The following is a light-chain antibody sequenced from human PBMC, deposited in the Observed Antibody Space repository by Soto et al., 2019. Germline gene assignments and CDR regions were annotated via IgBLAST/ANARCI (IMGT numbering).Light chain of an antibody. Sequence: DIQMNQSPYSLSASVGDRVTITCRASQGIGNGLGWFQQNPGRAHKRLMYAASSLESGVPPRFSGSGSETEFALPVSSLQPEDFVSYYCLQHNSYPRTFVQGTKVEIK. V-gene: IGKV1-17*01. CDR3: LQHNSYPRT. CDR2: AAS. CDR1: QGIGNG. J-gene: IGKJ1*01.